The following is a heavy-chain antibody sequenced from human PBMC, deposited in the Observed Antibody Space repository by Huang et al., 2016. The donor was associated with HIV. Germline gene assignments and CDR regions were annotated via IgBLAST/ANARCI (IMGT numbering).Heavy chain of an antibody. CDR1: GDSLSGFF. CDR3: ARGRGTSWSFFDT. D-gene: IGHD2-2*01. CDR2: ITQSGRT. J-gene: IGHJ5*02. V-gene: IGHV4-34*01. Sequence: QVRLDQWGAGLLKPSETLTLPCAVYGDSLSGFFWSWIRQSPGRGLEWIGEITQSGRTNYNPPLKGRVTIAIDTSKKQVSLKLKSVTADDTSTYYCARGRGTSWSFFDTWGQGSFVTVSS.